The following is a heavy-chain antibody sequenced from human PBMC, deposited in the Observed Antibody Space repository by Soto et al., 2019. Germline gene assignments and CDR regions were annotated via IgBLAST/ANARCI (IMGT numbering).Heavy chain of an antibody. CDR3: EREEAYYNIWTFPFYYLNV. D-gene: IGHD3-10*01. J-gene: IGHJ6*03. Sequence: QVQLVQSGPEVKKSGYSVKVSCKLSGGTFTTDTISWLRRAPGQGLERMGRIITILGTGNYAEKFQGRVTITDDKYTNTGYMELRSLTSEDTAVYYWEREEAYYNIWTFPFYYLNVWGNATTDTV. CDR2: IITILGTG. V-gene: IGHV1-69*08. CDR1: GGTFTTDT.